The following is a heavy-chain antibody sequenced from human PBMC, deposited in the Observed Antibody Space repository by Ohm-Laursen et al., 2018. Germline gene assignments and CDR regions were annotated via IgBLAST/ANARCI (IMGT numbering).Heavy chain of an antibody. V-gene: IGHV3-23*01. D-gene: IGHD5-24*01. CDR2: VSGSGDST. CDR3: ARRVAYNRGEFDY. CDR1: GFIFSSYG. J-gene: IGHJ4*02. Sequence: GSRRLSCTASGFIFSSYGMSWVRQAPGQGLEWVSAVSGSGDSTQHADSVKGRFTISRDDSKNTLYLQMNSLRAEDAAVYYCARRVAYNRGEFDYWGQGTLVTVSS.